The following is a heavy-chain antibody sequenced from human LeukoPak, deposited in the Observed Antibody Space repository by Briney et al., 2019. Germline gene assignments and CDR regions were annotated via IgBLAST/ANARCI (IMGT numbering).Heavy chain of an antibody. V-gene: IGHV3-7*03. Sequence: GGSLRLSCAASGFTFSSYWMSWVCQAPGKGLEWVANIKQDGSEKYYVDSVKGRFTISRDNAKNSLYLQMNSLRAEDMALYFCAKDLLRRGYSYGYDYWSQGTLVTVSS. CDR3: AKDLLRRGYSYGYDY. CDR1: GFTFSSYW. J-gene: IGHJ4*02. D-gene: IGHD5-18*01. CDR2: IKQDGSEK.